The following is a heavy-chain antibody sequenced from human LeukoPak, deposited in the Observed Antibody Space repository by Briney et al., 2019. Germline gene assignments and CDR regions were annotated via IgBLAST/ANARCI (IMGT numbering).Heavy chain of an antibody. CDR3: ARGGSPGHWFDP. CDR2: IYHSGST. CDR1: GASISSGDYS. D-gene: IGHD1-26*01. V-gene: IGHV4-30-2*01. Sequence: SETLSLTCAVSGASISSGDYSWSWIRQPPGKGLEWIGYIYHSGSTYYNPSLKSRVTISVDRSKNQFSLKLSSVTAADTAVYYCARGGSPGHWFDPWGQGTLVTVSS. J-gene: IGHJ5*02.